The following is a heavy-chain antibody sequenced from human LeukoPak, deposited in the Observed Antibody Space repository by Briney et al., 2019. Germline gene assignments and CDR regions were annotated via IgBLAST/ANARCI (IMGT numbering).Heavy chain of an antibody. CDR3: ARDAGAEFDY. CDR2: IKQDGSEK. J-gene: IGHJ4*02. V-gene: IGHV3-7*05. Sequence: PGGSLRLSCAASGFTFSNYWMSWVRQAPGKGLEWVANIKQDGSEKYYVDSVKGRFTIYRDNAKNSLYLQMNSLRAEDTAVYYYARDAGAEFDYWGQGTLVTVSS. CDR1: GFTFSNYW. D-gene: IGHD1-14*01.